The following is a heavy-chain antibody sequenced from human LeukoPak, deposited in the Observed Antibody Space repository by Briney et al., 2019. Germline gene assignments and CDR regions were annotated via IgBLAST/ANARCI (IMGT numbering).Heavy chain of an antibody. D-gene: IGHD2-2*02. J-gene: IGHJ3*02. V-gene: IGHV1-8*01. CDR2: MNPNSGNT. CDR1: GYTFTSYD. CDR3: ARYHYCSSTSCYRSNAFDI. Sequence: HGASVKVSCKASGYTFTSYDINWVRQATGQGLEWMGWMNPNSGNTGYAQKFQGRVTITRNTSISTAYMELSSLRSEDTAVYYCARYHYCSSTSCYRSNAFDIWGQGTMVTVSS.